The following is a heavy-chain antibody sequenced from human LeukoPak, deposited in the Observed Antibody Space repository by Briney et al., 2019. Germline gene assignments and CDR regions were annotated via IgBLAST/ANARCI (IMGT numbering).Heavy chain of an antibody. Sequence: SETLSLTCTVSGGSISSYYWSWIRQPPGKGLEWIGYIYYSGSTNYNPSLKSRVTISVDTSKNQFSLKLSSVTAADTAVYYCARGMTQEYYYYYDYMDVWGKGTTVTVSS. V-gene: IGHV4-59*01. J-gene: IGHJ6*03. CDR3: ARGMTQEYYYYYDYMDV. CDR2: IYYSGST. CDR1: GGSISSYY.